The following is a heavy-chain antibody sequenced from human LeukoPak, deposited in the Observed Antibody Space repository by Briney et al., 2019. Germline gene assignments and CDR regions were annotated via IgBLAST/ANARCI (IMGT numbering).Heavy chain of an antibody. V-gene: IGHV4-34*01. CDR2: INHSGST. D-gene: IGHD3-10*01. CDR3: ARRRYGSGSYSRFDY. CDR1: GGSFSGYY. J-gene: IGHJ4*02. Sequence: SETLSLTRAVYGGSFSGYYCSWIRQPPGKGLEWIGDINHSGSTNYNPSLKSRVTISVDTSKNQISLRLSSVTAADTAVYYCARRRYGSGSYSRFDYWGQGTLVTVSS.